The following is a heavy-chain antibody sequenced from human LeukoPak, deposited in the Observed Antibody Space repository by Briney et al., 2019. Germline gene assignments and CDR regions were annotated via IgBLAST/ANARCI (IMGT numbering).Heavy chain of an antibody. J-gene: IGHJ3*02. D-gene: IGHD3-9*01. Sequence: SETLSLTCTVSGGSISTYYWSWIRQPPGKGLEWIAYIYYSGSTNYNPSLKSRVTISVDTSKNQFSLKLNSVTAADTAMYYCARDTRGDTLTGTHAFDIWGQGTMDTVSS. CDR3: ARDTRGDTLTGTHAFDI. CDR1: GGSISTYY. CDR2: IYYSGST. V-gene: IGHV4-59*01.